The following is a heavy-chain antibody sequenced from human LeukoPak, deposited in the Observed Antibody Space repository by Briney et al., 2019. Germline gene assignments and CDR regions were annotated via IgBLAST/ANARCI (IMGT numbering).Heavy chain of an antibody. CDR1: GGSISSYF. CDR3: ARGAGNYYFYGMDV. Sequence: SGTLPLTCTVSGGSISSYFWSWIRQPPGKGLEWIGHIYYSGSTNYNPSLKSRVTVSVDTSKNQFSLKLSSVTAADTAVYYCARGAGNYYFYGMDVWGQGTTVTVSS. J-gene: IGHJ6*02. V-gene: IGHV4-59*01. CDR2: IYYSGST.